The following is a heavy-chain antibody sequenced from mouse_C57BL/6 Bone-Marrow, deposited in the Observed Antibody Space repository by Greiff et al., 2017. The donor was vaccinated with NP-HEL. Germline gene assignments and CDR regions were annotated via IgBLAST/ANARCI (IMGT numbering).Heavy chain of an antibody. CDR1: GFTFSDYG. V-gene: IGHV5-17*01. CDR3: ARRSIYYGSSYWYFDV. J-gene: IGHJ1*03. D-gene: IGHD1-1*01. Sequence: EVQVVESGGGLVKPGGSLKLSCAASGFTFSDYGMHWVRQAPEKGLEWVAYISSGSSTIYYADTVKGRFTISRDNAKNTLFLQMTSLKSEDTAMYYCARRSIYYGSSYWYFDVWGTGTTVTVSS. CDR2: ISSGSSTI.